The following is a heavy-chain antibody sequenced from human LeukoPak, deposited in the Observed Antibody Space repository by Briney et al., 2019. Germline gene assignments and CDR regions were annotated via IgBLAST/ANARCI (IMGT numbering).Heavy chain of an antibody. V-gene: IGHV3-23*01. CDR3: AKCLVEMATIGWFDP. D-gene: IGHD5-24*01. J-gene: IGHJ5*02. CDR1: GFTFTSYA. CDR2: ISGSGGST. Sequence: GRSLRLSCAGSGFTFTSYAMSWVRQAPGKGLEWVSAISGSGGSTYYADSVKGRFTISRDNSKNTLYLQMNSLRAEDTAVYYCAKCLVEMATIGWFDPWGQGTLVTVSS.